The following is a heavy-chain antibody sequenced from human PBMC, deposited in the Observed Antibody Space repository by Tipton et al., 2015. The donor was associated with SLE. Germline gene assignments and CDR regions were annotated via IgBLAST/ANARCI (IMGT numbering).Heavy chain of an antibody. CDR3: ARGAPREKEYYYYYMDV. V-gene: IGHV4-39*07. Sequence: TLSLTCTVSGVSIRTPTYYWGWIRQPPGKGPEWIGTISHSGNTYSHTSLESRVTISVDTSKNQFSLKLSSVTAADTAVYYCARGAPREKEYYYYYMDVWGKGTTVTVSS. CDR2: ISHSGNT. CDR1: GVSIRTPTYY. J-gene: IGHJ6*03.